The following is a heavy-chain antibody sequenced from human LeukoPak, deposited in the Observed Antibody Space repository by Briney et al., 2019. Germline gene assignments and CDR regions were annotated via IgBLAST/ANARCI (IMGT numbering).Heavy chain of an antibody. CDR3: TRDYFDSSDYPQTYCNYYMDV. CDR1: RFTFSRYS. D-gene: IGHD3-22*01. Sequence: GGSLRLSCAASRFTFSRYSMNWVRQAPGKGLGWVASISSTRIFISSAASVKGRFTISRQTAKNSLFLQINSMRSEDTALYYSTRDYFDSSDYPQTYCNYYMDVWGKGTTATASS. CDR2: ISSTRIFI. V-gene: IGHV3-21*01. J-gene: IGHJ6*03.